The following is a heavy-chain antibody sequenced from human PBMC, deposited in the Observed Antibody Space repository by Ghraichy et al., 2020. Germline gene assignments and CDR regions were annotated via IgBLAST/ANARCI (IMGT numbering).Heavy chain of an antibody. CDR1: GFTVSSNY. J-gene: IGHJ4*02. CDR3: ARGSADWPIDY. Sequence: GGSLRLSCAASGFTVSSNYMSWVRQAPGKGLEWVSVIYSGGSTYYADSVKGRFTISRDNSKNTLYLQMNSLRAEDTAVYYCARGSADWPIDYWGQGTLVTVSS. D-gene: IGHD3-9*01. CDR2: IYSGGST. V-gene: IGHV3-53*01.